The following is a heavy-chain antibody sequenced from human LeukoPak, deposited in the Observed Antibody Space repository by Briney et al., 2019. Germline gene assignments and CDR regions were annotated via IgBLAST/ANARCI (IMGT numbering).Heavy chain of an antibody. CDR2: ISSSSSTI. Sequence: GGSLRLSCAASGFTFSSYSMNWVRQAPGKGLEWVSYISSSSSTIYYADSVKGRFTISRDNAKNSLCLQMNSLRAEDTAVYYCARDLGYYYDSSGYSDYWGQGTLVTVSS. CDR1: GFTFSSYS. CDR3: ARDLGYYYDSSGYSDY. V-gene: IGHV3-48*01. J-gene: IGHJ4*02. D-gene: IGHD3-22*01.